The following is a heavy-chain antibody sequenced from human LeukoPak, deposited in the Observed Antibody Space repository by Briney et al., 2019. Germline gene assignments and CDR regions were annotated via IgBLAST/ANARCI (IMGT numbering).Heavy chain of an antibody. V-gene: IGHV4-34*01. D-gene: IGHD3-3*01. CDR1: GGSFSGYY. J-gene: IGHJ5*02. CDR3: ARERPQGNYDFWSGYSEYNWFDP. Sequence: SETLSLTCAVYGGSFSGYYWSWIRQPPGKGLEWIGEINHSGSTNYNPSLKSRVTISVDTSKNQFSLKLSSVTAADTAVYYCARERPQGNYDFWSGYSEYNWFDPWGQGTLVTVSS. CDR2: INHSGST.